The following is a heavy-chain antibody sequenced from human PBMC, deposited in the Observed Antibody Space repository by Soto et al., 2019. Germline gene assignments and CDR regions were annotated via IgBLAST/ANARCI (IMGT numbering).Heavy chain of an antibody. V-gene: IGHV1-3*01. D-gene: IGHD3-10*01. CDR2: INAGNGNT. CDR3: ARGLLWFGESIYYYYYGMDV. J-gene: IGHJ6*02. CDR1: GYTFTSYA. Sequence: ASVKVSCKASGYTFTSYAMHWVRQAPGQRLEWMGWINAGNGNTKYSQKFQGRVTITRDTSASTAYMELSSLRSEDTAVYYCARGLLWFGESIYYYYYGMDVWGQGTTVTVSS.